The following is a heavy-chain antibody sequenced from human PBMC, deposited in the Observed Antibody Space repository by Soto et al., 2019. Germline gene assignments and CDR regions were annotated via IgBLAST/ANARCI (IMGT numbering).Heavy chain of an antibody. J-gene: IGHJ3*02. CDR2: ISAYNGNT. V-gene: IGHV1-18*01. CDR3: AIVLILRFLARSPGWAFDI. D-gene: IGHD3-3*01. Sequence: ASVKVSCKASGYTFTSYGISWVRQAPGQGLEWMGWISAYNGNTNYAQKLQGRVTMTTDTSTSTVYMELSSLRSEDTAVYYCAIVLILRFLARSPGWAFDIWGQGTMVTVSS. CDR1: GYTFTSYG.